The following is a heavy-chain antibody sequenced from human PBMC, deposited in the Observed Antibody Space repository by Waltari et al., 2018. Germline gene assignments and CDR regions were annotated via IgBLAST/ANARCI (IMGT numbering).Heavy chain of an antibody. Sequence: QVQLVQSGAEVKKPGASVKVSCKVSGYTLTELSMHWLRQAPGKGLEWMGGCDPEDGETIYAHKFQGRGTMTEDTSKDTAYMELSRLRSEDTAVYHCATDRKVGATPSFDYWGQGTLVTVSS. J-gene: IGHJ4*02. V-gene: IGHV1-24*01. CDR2: CDPEDGET. D-gene: IGHD1-26*01. CDR3: ATDRKVGATPSFDY. CDR1: GYTLTELS.